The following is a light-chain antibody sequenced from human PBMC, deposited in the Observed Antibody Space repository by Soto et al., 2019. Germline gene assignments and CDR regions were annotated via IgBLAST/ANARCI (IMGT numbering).Light chain of an antibody. CDR1: QSVRGS. J-gene: IGKJ1*01. V-gene: IGKV1-5*01. CDR3: QQFYMGWT. CDR2: DVS. Sequence: DIQMTQSPSTLSASVGDRVTITCRASQSVRGSLAWYQQQPGKAPKLLIYDVSNLESGVPSRFSAFRSGTEFTLSISSLQPDDFGTYYCQQFYMGWTFGQGTRVDLK.